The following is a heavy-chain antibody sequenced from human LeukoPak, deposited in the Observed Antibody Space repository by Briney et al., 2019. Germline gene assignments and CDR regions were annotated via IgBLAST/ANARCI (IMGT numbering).Heavy chain of an antibody. CDR1: GGSLSSYF. J-gene: IGHJ4*01. CDR2: IYYSGST. V-gene: IGHV4-59*08. D-gene: IGHD6-25*01. Sequence: SEALSLTCTLSGGSLSSYFWSWIRQPPGKGLEWIGYIYYSGSTNYNPSLKSRVTISVDTSKNQFSLKLSSVTAADTAVYYCAKSGGYGLIDYWGQGTLVTVSS. CDR3: AKSGGYGLIDY.